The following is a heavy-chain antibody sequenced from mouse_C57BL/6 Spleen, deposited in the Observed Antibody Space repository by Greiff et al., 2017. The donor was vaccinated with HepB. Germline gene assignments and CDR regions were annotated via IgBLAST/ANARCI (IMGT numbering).Heavy chain of an antibody. D-gene: IGHD2-10*02. J-gene: IGHJ2*01. CDR2: IYPGDGDT. V-gene: IGHV1-80*01. Sequence: QVQLQQSGAELVKPGASVKISCKASGYAFRSYWMNWVKQRPGKGLEWIGQIYPGDGDTNYNGKFKGKATLTADKSSSTAYMQLSSLTSEDSAVYFCARGTSMAYFDYWGQGTTLTVSS. CDR3: ARGTSMAYFDY. CDR1: GYAFRSYW.